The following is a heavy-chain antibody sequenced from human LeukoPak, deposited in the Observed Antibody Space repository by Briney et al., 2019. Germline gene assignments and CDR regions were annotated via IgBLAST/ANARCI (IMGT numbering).Heavy chain of an antibody. CDR1: GGTFSSYA. CDR3: ARHYGGNSGLFDY. V-gene: IGHV1-69*04. J-gene: IGHJ4*02. Sequence: ASVKVSCKASGGTFSSYAISWVRQAPGQGLEWMGRIIPILGIANYAQKFQGRVTITADKSTSTAYMELSSLRSEDTAVHYCARHYGGNSGLFDYWGQGTLVTVSS. CDR2: IIPILGIA. D-gene: IGHD4-17*01.